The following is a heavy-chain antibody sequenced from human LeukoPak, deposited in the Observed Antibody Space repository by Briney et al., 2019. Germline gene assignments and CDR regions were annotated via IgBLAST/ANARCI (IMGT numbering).Heavy chain of an antibody. J-gene: IGHJ4*02. V-gene: IGHV4-59*01. CDR1: GGSISSYY. CDR3: ARENYDILTGYYGYFDY. CDR2: IYYSGST. D-gene: IGHD3-9*01. Sequence: PSETLSLTCTVSGGSISSYYWSWIRQPPGKGLEWIGYIYYSGSTNYNPSLKSRVTISVDTSKNQFSLKLSSVTAADTAVYYCARENYDILTGYYGYFDYWGQGTLVTVSS.